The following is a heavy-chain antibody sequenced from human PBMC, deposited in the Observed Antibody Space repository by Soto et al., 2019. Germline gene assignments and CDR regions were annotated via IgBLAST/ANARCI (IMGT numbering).Heavy chain of an antibody. D-gene: IGHD3-16*01. J-gene: IGHJ4*02. CDR2: ISYDGSNK. CDR3: AKVQYDYVWGSPRGSFDY. V-gene: IGHV3-30*18. CDR1: GFTFSSYG. Sequence: GGSLRLSCAASGFTFSSYGMHWVRQAPGKGLEWVAVISYDGSNKYYADSVKGRFTISRDNSKNTLYLQMNSLRAEDTAVYYCAKVQYDYVWGSPRGSFDYWGQGTLVTVSS.